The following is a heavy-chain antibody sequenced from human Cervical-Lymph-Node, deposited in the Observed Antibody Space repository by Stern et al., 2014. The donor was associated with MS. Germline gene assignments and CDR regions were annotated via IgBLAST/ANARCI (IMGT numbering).Heavy chain of an antibody. Sequence: VQLVESGGGLVKPGGSLRLSCAASGFTFSDYYMSWIRQAPGKGLEWVSYISSSGTTIYYADSVKGRFTISRENSKNSLYLQMNSLRAEDTAVYYCARDLYCSGGSCYYDYYYYGMDVWGQGTTVTVSS. CDR3: ARDLYCSGGSCYYDYYYYGMDV. CDR1: GFTFSDYY. V-gene: IGHV3-11*01. J-gene: IGHJ6*02. D-gene: IGHD2-15*01. CDR2: ISSSGTTI.